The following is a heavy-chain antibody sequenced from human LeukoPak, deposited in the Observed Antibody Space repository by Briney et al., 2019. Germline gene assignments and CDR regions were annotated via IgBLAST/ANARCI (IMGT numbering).Heavy chain of an antibody. D-gene: IGHD5-12*01. Sequence: SETLSLTCIVSGGSISSPNYYWSWIRQPAGKRLEWIGRIYASGSTHYNPSLNSRVTISVDTSTNQLSLRLSSVTAADTAVYYCAGAPAGSPDWLSPLDYWGQGTLVTVSS. CDR1: GGSISSPNYY. V-gene: IGHV4-61*02. CDR3: AGAPAGSPDWLSPLDY. CDR2: IYASGST. J-gene: IGHJ4*02.